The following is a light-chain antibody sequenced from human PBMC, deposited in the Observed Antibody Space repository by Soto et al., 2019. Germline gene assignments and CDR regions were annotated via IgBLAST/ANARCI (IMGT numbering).Light chain of an antibody. CDR2: WAS. J-gene: IGKJ2*01. V-gene: IGKV4-1*01. CDR3: QQHYTTSYT. CDR1: QTVLYNSNNKNY. Sequence: DIVMTQSPDSLAVSLGERATINCKSSQTVLYNSNNKNYLAWYQQKPGQPPKLLIYWASTRESGVPDRFSGSGSGTDFTLTISSLQAEDVAVYYCQQHYTTSYTFGQGTKLEIK.